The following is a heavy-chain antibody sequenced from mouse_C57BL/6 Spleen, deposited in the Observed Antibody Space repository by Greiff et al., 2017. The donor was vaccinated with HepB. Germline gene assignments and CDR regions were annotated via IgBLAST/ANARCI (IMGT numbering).Heavy chain of an antibody. CDR2: ISSGGSYT. CDR3: ARRGSNFHYYAMDY. J-gene: IGHJ4*01. D-gene: IGHD2-5*01. V-gene: IGHV5-6*02. Sequence: EVKLVESGGDLVKPGGSLKLSCAASGFTFSSYGMSWVRQTPDKRLEWVATISSGGSYTYYPDSVKGRFTISRDNAKNTLYLQMSSLKSEDTAMYYCARRGSNFHYYAMDYWGQGTSVTVSS. CDR1: GFTFSSYG.